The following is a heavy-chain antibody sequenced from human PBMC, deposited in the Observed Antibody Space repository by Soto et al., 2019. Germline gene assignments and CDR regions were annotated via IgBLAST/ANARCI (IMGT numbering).Heavy chain of an antibody. J-gene: IGHJ4*02. CDR3: AKGYTVNHFSN. CDR2: ISGSGGST. D-gene: IGHD4-17*01. CDR1: GFTFSSYA. Sequence: EVQLLESGGGLVQPGGSLRLSCAASGFTFSSYAMTWVRQAPGKGLEWVSTISGSGGSTYYADSVKGRFTISRDNSKSTLYLQMNSLRAEDTAVYYCAKGYTVNHFSNWGQGTLVTVSS. V-gene: IGHV3-23*01.